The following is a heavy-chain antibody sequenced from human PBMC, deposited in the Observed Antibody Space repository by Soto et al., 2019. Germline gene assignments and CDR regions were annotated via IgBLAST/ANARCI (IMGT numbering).Heavy chain of an antibody. Sequence: SETLSLTCTVSGVTISSYYWSWIRQPPGKGLEWIGYIYYSGSTNYNPSDKSRVTISVDKSKNQFSLKLSSVTAADAAVYYCARARGCSGGSCYSFDYWGQGTLVTVSS. J-gene: IGHJ4*02. CDR2: IYYSGST. CDR1: GVTISSYY. D-gene: IGHD2-15*01. CDR3: ARARGCSGGSCYSFDY. V-gene: IGHV4-59*01.